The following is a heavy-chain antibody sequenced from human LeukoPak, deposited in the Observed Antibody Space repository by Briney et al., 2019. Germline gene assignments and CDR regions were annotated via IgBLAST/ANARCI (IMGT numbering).Heavy chain of an antibody. D-gene: IGHD3-10*01. CDR1: GGSISSSSYY. CDR3: ARDSTMVRGSNDAFDI. CDR2: IYYSGST. J-gene: IGHJ3*02. Sequence: SETLSLTCTVSGGSISSSSYYWGWIRQPPGKGLEWIGSIYYSGSTYYNPSLKSRVTISVDTSKNQFSLKLSSVTAADTAVYYCARDSTMVRGSNDAFDIWGQGTMVTVSS. V-gene: IGHV4-39*07.